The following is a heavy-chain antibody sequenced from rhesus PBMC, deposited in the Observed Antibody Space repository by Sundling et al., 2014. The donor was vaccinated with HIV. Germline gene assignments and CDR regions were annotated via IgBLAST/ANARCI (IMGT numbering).Heavy chain of an antibody. V-gene: IGHV4-165*01. CDR1: GGSFSGYN. J-gene: IGHJ4*01. CDR3: TRGSRFTFDY. CDR2: ISGNSGNT. D-gene: IGHD2-27*01. Sequence: QVQLQESGPGLVKPSETLSLICAVSGGSFSGYNWGWVRQSPGKGLEWIGYISGNSGNTDYNPSLKSRVTISTDTSENQFSLKLNSVTAADTAVYYCTRGSRFTFDYWGQGVLVTVSS.